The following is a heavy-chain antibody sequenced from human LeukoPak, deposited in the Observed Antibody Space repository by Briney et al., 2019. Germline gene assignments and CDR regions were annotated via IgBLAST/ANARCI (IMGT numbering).Heavy chain of an antibody. D-gene: IGHD6-19*01. J-gene: IGHJ4*02. CDR3: ARDSLWGSGWSTYFDY. CDR2: IYYSGST. V-gene: IGHV4-59*12. CDR1: GGSISSYY. Sequence: SETLSLTCTVSGGSISSYYWSWIRQPPGKGLEWIGYIYYSGSTNYNPSLKSRVTISVDTSKNQFSLKLSSVTAADMAVYYCARDSLWGSGWSTYFDYWGQGTLVTVSS.